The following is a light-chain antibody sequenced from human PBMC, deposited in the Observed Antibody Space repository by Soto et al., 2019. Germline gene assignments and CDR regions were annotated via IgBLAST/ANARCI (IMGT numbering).Light chain of an antibody. Sequence: VMTQSPATLSVSPGERATLSCWASETVATNLAWYQQKPGQAPMLLISGASTRAAGISDRFRGSGSGTEFTLTISSLRSEDSAIYDCQQYFEWPPITCGQGTKVEI. CDR3: QQYFEWPPIT. CDR2: GAS. CDR1: ETVATN. J-gene: IGKJ1*01. V-gene: IGKV3-15*01.